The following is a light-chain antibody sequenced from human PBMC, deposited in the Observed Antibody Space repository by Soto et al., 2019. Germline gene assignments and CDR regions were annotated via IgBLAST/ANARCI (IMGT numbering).Light chain of an antibody. Sequence: QSALTQPPSASGSPGQSVTISCTGTSSDVGGYNYVSWYQQHPGKAPKLMIYEVTKRPSGVPDRCSGSKSGNTPSLTVSGLQADDEADYFCCSHAGDNAYVFGSGTKVTVL. J-gene: IGLJ1*01. CDR1: SSDVGGYNY. CDR2: EVT. CDR3: CSHAGDNAYV. V-gene: IGLV2-8*01.